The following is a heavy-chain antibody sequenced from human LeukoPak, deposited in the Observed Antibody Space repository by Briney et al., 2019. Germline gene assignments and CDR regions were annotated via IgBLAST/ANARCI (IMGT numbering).Heavy chain of an antibody. CDR2: ISSDGNTI. CDR1: GFTFNTYS. V-gene: IGHV3-48*01. J-gene: IGHJ3*02. CDR3: ARSFDI. Sequence: GGSLRLSCAASGFTFNTYSMNWVRQAPGEGLEWVSYISSDGNTIYYADSVKGRFTISRDNAKNSLSLQMNSLRAEDTAVYYCARSFDIWGQGTMVTVSS.